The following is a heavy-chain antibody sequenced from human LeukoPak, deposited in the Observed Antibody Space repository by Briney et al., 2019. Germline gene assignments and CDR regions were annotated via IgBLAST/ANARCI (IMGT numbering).Heavy chain of an antibody. J-gene: IGHJ4*02. V-gene: IGHV3-21*01. D-gene: IGHD1-7*01. Sequence: GGSLRLSCAASGFTFTSYSMNWVRQAPGKGLEWVSSISSSSSYIYYADSVKGRFTISRDNAKNSLYLQMNSLRAEDTAVYYCARFTGTYIYYFDYWGQGTLVTVSS. CDR3: ARFTGTYIYYFDY. CDR2: ISSSSSYI. CDR1: GFTFTSYS.